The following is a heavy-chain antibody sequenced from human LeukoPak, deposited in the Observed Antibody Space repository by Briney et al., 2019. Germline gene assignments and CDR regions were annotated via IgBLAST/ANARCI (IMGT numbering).Heavy chain of an antibody. CDR3: ARDRSEVMVRGVIILGPPRNWFDP. D-gene: IGHD3-10*01. J-gene: IGHJ5*02. CDR1: GGSISSYY. V-gene: IGHV4-4*07. Sequence: PSETLSLTCTVSGGSISSYYWSWIRQPAGKGLEWIGRIYTSGSTNYNPSLKSRVTMSVDTSKNQFSLKLSSVTAADTAVYYCARDRSEVMVRGVIILGPPRNWFDPWGQGTLVTVSS. CDR2: IYTSGST.